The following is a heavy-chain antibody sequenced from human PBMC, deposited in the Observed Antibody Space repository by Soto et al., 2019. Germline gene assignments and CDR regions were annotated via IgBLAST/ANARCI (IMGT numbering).Heavy chain of an antibody. CDR3: ARDRATFDY. J-gene: IGHJ4*02. Sequence: PGGSLRLSCAASGFTFTSYAMSWVRLTPGKGLEWVSAISGSGSNTFYADSVRGRFTISRGNSKNTVFLQMNNLRAEDTAVYFCARDRATFDYWGQGTRVTAPQ. CDR2: ISGSGSNT. D-gene: IGHD1-26*01. CDR1: GFTFTSYA. V-gene: IGHV3-23*01.